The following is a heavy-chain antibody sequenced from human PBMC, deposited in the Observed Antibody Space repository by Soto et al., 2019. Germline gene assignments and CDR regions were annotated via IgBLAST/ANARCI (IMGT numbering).Heavy chain of an antibody. CDR1: GFPFAPST. D-gene: IGHD2-21*02. J-gene: IGHJ4*02. CDR3: AKRDVPHSTSNAYFYDH. V-gene: IGHV3-23*01. CDR2: ISVSVGST. Sequence: GESLKISCGVSGFPFAPSTMSWVRQAPGKGLEWVSTISVSVGSTYSADSVQGRFTVSSDISDNTLFLRMTSLTADDTAVYFCAKRDVPHSTSNAYFYDHWGRGVLVTVSS.